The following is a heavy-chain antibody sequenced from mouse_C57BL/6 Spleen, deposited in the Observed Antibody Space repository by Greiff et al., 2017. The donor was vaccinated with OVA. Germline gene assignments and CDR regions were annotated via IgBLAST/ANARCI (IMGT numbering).Heavy chain of an antibody. D-gene: IGHD1-1*01. CDR3: ASSGVSRFAY. J-gene: IGHJ3*01. Sequence: QVQLQQSGPELVKPGASVKISCKASGYAFSSSWMNWVKQRPGKGLEWIGRIYPGDGDTNFNGKFKGKATLTADKSSSTAYMQLSSLTSEDSAVYFCASSGVSRFAYWGQGTLVTVSA. CDR2: IYPGDGDT. CDR1: GYAFSSSW. V-gene: IGHV1-82*01.